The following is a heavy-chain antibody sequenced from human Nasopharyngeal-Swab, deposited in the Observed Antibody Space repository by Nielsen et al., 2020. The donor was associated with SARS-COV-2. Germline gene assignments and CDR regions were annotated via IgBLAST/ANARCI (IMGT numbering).Heavy chain of an antibody. CDR2: IRHNGGT. D-gene: IGHD2-15*01. CDR1: GFIFSSYA. CDR3: AAPYCSGGSCYPFDH. V-gene: IGHV3-23*01. Sequence: GGSLRLSCAASGFIFSSYAMSWVRQAPGKGLEWVSGIRHNGGTFYADSVKGRFTISRDNSKNTLYLQMNGLRAEDTAVYYCAAPYCSGGSCYPFDHWGQGTLVTVSS. J-gene: IGHJ4*02.